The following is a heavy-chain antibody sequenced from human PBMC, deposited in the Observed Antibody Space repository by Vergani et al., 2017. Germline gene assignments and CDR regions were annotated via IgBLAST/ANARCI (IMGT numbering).Heavy chain of an antibody. D-gene: IGHD2-15*01. CDR3: ARLAGRXCSGGSCYHDAFDI. CDR1: GGTFSSYA. CDR2: IIPIFGTA. Sequence: QVQLVQSGAEVKKPGSSVEVSCKASGGTFSSYAISWVRQAPGQGLEWMGRIIPIFGTANYAQKFQGRVTITADESTSTAYMELSSLRSEDTAVYYCARLAGRXCSGGSCYHDAFDIWGQGTMVTVSS. J-gene: IGHJ3*02. V-gene: IGHV1-69*13.